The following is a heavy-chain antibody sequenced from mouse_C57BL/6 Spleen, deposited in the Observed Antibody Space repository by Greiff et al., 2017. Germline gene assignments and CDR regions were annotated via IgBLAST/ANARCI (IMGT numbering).Heavy chain of an antibody. CDR3: ARSWRQHSNFIYYYAMDY. D-gene: IGHD2-5*01. CDR1: GYTFTSYW. Sequence: VQLQQPGAELVRPGSSVKLSCKASGYTFTSYWMHWVKQRPIQGLEWIGNIDPSDSETHYNQKFKDKATLTVDKSSSTASMKLSSLTSENSAVYYCARSWRQHSNFIYYYAMDYWGQGTSVTVSS. CDR2: IDPSDSET. V-gene: IGHV1-52*01. J-gene: IGHJ4*01.